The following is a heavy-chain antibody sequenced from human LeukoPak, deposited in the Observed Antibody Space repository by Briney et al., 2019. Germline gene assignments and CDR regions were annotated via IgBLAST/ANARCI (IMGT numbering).Heavy chain of an antibody. CDR2: IYYSGST. CDR1: GGSISSSSYY. Sequence: SETLSLTCTVSGGSISSSSYYWGWIRQPPGKGLEWIRSIYYSGSTYYNPSLKSRVTISVDTSNNQFSLKLTSVTAADTAVYYCARLPGGRDDPFDIWGQGTMVTVSS. D-gene: IGHD4-23*01. J-gene: IGHJ3*02. CDR3: ARLPGGRDDPFDI. V-gene: IGHV4-39*01.